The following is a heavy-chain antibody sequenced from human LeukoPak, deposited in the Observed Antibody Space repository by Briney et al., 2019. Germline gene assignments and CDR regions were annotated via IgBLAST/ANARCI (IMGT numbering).Heavy chain of an antibody. J-gene: IGHJ4*02. Sequence: SETLSLTCTVSGYSISSGYYWGWIRQPPGKGLEWIGSIYHSGSTYYNPSLKSRVTISVDTSKNQFSLKLSSVTAADTAVYYCAREGGGFDYWGQGTLVTVSS. D-gene: IGHD3-16*01. CDR3: AREGGGFDY. CDR1: GYSISSGYY. CDR2: IYHSGST. V-gene: IGHV4-38-2*02.